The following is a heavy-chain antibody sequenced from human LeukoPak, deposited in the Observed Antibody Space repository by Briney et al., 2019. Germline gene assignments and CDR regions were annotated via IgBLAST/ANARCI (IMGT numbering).Heavy chain of an antibody. Sequence: SETLSLTCTVSGVSISSYYWSWIRQPPGKGLEWIGYTYYSGSTNYNPSLKSRVTISVDTSKNQFSLKLSSVTAADTAVYYCARGPSMTTVTTFAFDIWGQGTMVTVSS. J-gene: IGHJ3*02. V-gene: IGHV4-59*01. D-gene: IGHD4-17*01. CDR2: TYYSGST. CDR1: GVSISSYY. CDR3: ARGPSMTTVTTFAFDI.